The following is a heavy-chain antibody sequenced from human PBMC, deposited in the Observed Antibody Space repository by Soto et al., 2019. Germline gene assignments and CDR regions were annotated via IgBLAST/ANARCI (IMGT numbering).Heavy chain of an antibody. CDR3: ARDRHSFWFGESQYNWFDP. J-gene: IGHJ5*02. CDR1: EFTFSGYG. D-gene: IGHD3-10*01. Sequence: GGSLGLSCAASEFTFSGYGINWVRQAPGKGLGWVDVIWYDGSNKYYADAVKGRFTISRDNSKNTLYLQMNSLRAEDTAVYYCARDRHSFWFGESQYNWFDPWGQGTLVTVSS. V-gene: IGHV3-33*01. CDR2: IWYDGSNK.